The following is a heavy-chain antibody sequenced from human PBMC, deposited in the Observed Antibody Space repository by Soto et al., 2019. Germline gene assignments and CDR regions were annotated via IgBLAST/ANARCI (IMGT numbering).Heavy chain of an antibody. V-gene: IGHV4-39*01. CDR3: ARRWGAGSPYFDY. CDR1: GGSISTYNYY. Sequence: SETLSLTCTVSGGSISTYNYYWGWLRQPPGKGLEWIGIIYNSGSTQYNPSLMNRVTISEDTAKNQFSLKLTSVTAADTAVYYCARRWGAGSPYFDYWGQGTLVTVSS. J-gene: IGHJ4*02. D-gene: IGHD3-10*01. CDR2: IYNSGST.